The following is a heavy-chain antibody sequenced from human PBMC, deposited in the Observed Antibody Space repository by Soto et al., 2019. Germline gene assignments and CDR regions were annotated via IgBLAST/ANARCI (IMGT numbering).Heavy chain of an antibody. CDR2: IIPILGIA. J-gene: IGHJ3*02. Sequence: SVKVSCKTSGGTFSSYTISWVRQAPGQGLEWLGRIIPILGIANYAQKFRGRVTITADKSTSTAYMELSSLRSEDTAVYYCARVGEYDAFDIGGQGTMDSVSS. CDR1: GGTFSSYT. CDR3: ARVGEYDAFDI. V-gene: IGHV1-69*02. D-gene: IGHD2-2*01.